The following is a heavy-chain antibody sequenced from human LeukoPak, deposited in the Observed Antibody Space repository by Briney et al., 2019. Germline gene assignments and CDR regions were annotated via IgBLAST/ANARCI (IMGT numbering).Heavy chain of an antibody. J-gene: IGHJ4*02. D-gene: IGHD6-19*01. CDR1: GYSMSSGYY. CDR3: ARISIAVAGTDY. V-gene: IGHV4-38-2*02. CDR2: IYHSGST. Sequence: SETLSLTCTVSGYSMSSGYYWGWIRQPPGKGLEWIGSIYHSGSTYYNPFLKSRVTISVDTSKNQFSLKLSSVTAADTAVYYCARISIAVAGTDYWGQGTLVTVSS.